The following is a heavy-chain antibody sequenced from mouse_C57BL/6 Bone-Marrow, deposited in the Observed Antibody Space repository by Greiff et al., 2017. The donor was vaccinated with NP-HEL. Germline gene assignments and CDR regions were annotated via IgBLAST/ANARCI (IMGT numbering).Heavy chain of an antibody. D-gene: IGHD3-1*01. CDR1: GFSLTSYG. J-gene: IGHJ4*01. Sequence: VKLVESGPGLVQPSQSLSITCTVSGFSLTSYGVHWVRQSPGKGLEWLGVIWSGGSTDYNAAFISRLSISKDNSKSQVFFKMNSLQADDTDIYYCARTRGGLNYYAMDYWGQGTSVTVSS. V-gene: IGHV2-2*01. CDR2: IWSGGST. CDR3: ARTRGGLNYYAMDY.